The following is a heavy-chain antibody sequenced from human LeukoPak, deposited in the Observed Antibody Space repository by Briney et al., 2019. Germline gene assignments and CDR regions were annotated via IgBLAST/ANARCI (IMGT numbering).Heavy chain of an antibody. D-gene: IGHD3-22*01. CDR3: ARIISDTSGYYGGIDY. J-gene: IGHJ4*02. CDR1: GGSISSSSYY. V-gene: IGHV4-39*01. CDR2: IYYSGRT. Sequence: PSETLSLTCTVSGGSISSSSYYWGWLRQPPGTGLEWIGSIYYSGRTYYNPSLKSRITISVDTSKNQFSLKLSSVTAADTAVYYCARIISDTSGYYGGIDYWGQGTLVTVSS.